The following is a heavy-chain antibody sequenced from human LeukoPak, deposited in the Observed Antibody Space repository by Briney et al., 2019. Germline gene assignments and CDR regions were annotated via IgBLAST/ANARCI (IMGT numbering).Heavy chain of an antibody. CDR3: ARDPDHGAVDY. V-gene: IGHV3-7*01. J-gene: IGHJ4*02. D-gene: IGHD3-16*01. Sequence: GGPLRLSCAASGFTFSSYWMSWVRQAPGKGLEWVANIKQDGSEKYYVDSVKGRFTISRDNAKNSLYLQMNSLRAEDTAVYYCARDPDHGAVDYWGQGTLVTVSS. CDR1: GFTFSSYW. CDR2: IKQDGSEK.